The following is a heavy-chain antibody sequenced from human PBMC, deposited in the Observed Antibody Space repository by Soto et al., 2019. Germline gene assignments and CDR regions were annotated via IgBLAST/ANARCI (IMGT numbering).Heavy chain of an antibody. Sequence: SETLSLTCTISGGSVSSGSHYWSWIRQPPGKGLEWIGYISDSGSTTYNPSLKSRVTISADTSKNQFSLKLSSVTAADTAVYYCARESSGWNDAFDIWGQGTMVTVSS. CDR2: ISDSGST. J-gene: IGHJ3*02. CDR3: ARESSGWNDAFDI. CDR1: GGSVSSGSHY. D-gene: IGHD6-19*01. V-gene: IGHV4-61*01.